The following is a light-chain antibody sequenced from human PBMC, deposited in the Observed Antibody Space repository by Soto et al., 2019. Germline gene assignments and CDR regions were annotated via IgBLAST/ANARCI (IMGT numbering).Light chain of an antibody. CDR1: SSDVGGYNY. Sequence: QSVLTQPRSVSGSPGQSVTISCSGTSSDVGGYNYVSWYQQYPGKAPKLMIYDISKRPSGVPDRFSGSKSGNTASLTITGLQAEDEADYYCCSYAGRYTYVVGTGTKVTVL. J-gene: IGLJ1*01. V-gene: IGLV2-11*01. CDR3: CSYAGRYTYV. CDR2: DIS.